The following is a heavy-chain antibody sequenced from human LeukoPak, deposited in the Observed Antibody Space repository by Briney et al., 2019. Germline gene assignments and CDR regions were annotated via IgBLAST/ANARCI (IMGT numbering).Heavy chain of an antibody. CDR3: ARDRKGYSSGWYHFDY. V-gene: IGHV3-72*01. CDR2: ITNKANSFTT. D-gene: IGHD6-19*01. CDR1: GFKFSDHY. J-gene: IGHJ4*02. Sequence: GGSLRLSCAASGFKFSDHYMDWVRQAPGKGLEWVGRITNKANSFTTGYAASVKGRFTISRDDSKTSLYLQMNSLRAEDTAVYYCARDRKGYSSGWYHFDYWGQGTLVTVSS.